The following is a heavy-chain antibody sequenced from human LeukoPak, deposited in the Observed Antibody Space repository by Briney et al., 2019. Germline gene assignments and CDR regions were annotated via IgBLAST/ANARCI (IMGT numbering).Heavy chain of an antibody. Sequence: NPSETLSLTCTVSGGSISSDSHYWSWIRQPAGKGLEWIGRVYASGDTDYNPSLKSRVTISVDTSKNQFSLKLSSVTAADTAVYYCASCIRYSSSCDYWGQGTLVTVSS. D-gene: IGHD6-6*01. CDR1: GGSISSDSHY. CDR2: VYASGDT. CDR3: ASCIRYSSSCDY. V-gene: IGHV4-61*02. J-gene: IGHJ4*02.